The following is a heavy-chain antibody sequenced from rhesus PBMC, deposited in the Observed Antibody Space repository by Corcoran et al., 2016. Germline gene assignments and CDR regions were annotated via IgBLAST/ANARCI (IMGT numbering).Heavy chain of an antibody. V-gene: IGHV4-169*02. CDR3: ARDPSFDY. Sequence: QLQLQESGPGLVKPPETLPATCAVSGGSISSSYWSWIRQAPGKGLEWIGYIYGSGSSTNYNPSLKSRVTLSVDTSKNQLSLKLSSVTTADTAVYYCARDPSFDYWGQGVLVTVSS. CDR1: GGSISSSY. CDR2: IYGSGSST. J-gene: IGHJ4*01.